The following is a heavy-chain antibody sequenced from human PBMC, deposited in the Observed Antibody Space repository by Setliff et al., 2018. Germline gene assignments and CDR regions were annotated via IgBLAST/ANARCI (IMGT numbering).Heavy chain of an antibody. CDR1: Y. CDR2: IYYSGST. Sequence: YWIGWIRQHPGKGLEWFGYIYYSGSTYYNPSLKSRVTISVDTSKNQFSLKLSSVTAADTAVYYCARGRYWFAPNWFDPWGQGTLVTVSS. V-gene: IGHV4-31*02. CDR3: ARGRYWFAPNWFDP. D-gene: IGHD2-21*01. J-gene: IGHJ5*02.